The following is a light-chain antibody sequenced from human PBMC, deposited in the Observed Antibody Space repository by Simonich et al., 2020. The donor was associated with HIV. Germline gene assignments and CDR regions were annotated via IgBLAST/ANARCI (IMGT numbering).Light chain of an antibody. Sequence: DIQMTQSPSSLSASVGDRVTITCRASQSISTYLHWYQLKTGKAPKLLIYAASSLQSGVPSRFSGSGSGTEFTLTISSLQPEDFATYYCQQSYSIPYTFGQGTKLEIK. CDR1: QSISTY. CDR2: AAS. V-gene: IGKV1-39*01. J-gene: IGKJ2*01. CDR3: QQSYSIPYT.